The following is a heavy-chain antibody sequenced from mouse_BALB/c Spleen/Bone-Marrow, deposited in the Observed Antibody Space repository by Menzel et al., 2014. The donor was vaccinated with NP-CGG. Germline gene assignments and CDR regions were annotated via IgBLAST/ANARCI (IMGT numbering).Heavy chain of an antibody. J-gene: IGHJ3*01. CDR2: IRLKSNNYAT. CDR1: GFTFSNYW. CDR3: TTGFAY. Sequence: DVQLQESGGGLVQPGGSMKLSCVASGFTFSNYWMNWVRQSPEKGLEWVAEIRLKSNNYATHYAESVKGRFTISRDDSKSSVYLQMNNLRAEDTGIYYCTTGFAYRGQGTLVTVSA. V-gene: IGHV6-6*02.